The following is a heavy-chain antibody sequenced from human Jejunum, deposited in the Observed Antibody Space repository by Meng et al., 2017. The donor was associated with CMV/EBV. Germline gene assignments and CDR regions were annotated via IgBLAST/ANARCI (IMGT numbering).Heavy chain of an antibody. V-gene: IGHV3-15*01. CDR3: ATAPGYYDSAPFDY. Sequence: TFHNAWMTWVRQAPGKGLEWVGHIKSKTDGGTTDYAAPVKDRFTISRDDSKNTLFLQMNSLKTEDTAIYYCATAPGYYDSAPFDYWGQGTLVTVSS. J-gene: IGHJ4*02. CDR1: TFHNAW. CDR2: IKSKTDGGTT. D-gene: IGHD3-22*01.